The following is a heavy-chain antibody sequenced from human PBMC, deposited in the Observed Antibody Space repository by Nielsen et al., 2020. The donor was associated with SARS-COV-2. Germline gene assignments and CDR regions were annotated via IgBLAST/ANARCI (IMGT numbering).Heavy chain of an antibody. D-gene: IGHD6-13*01. CDR2: IYSDGST. V-gene: IGHV3-53*01. Sequence: GGSLRLSCAASGFSVSSHDMNWVRQAPGKGLQWVSLIYSDGSTKYADSVKGRFTISRDNSKNTLYLQMNSLRADDTAVYYCAKDSRYSSSWYRGSDYWGQGTLVTVSS. J-gene: IGHJ4*02. CDR3: AKDSRYSSSWYRGSDY. CDR1: GFSVSSHD.